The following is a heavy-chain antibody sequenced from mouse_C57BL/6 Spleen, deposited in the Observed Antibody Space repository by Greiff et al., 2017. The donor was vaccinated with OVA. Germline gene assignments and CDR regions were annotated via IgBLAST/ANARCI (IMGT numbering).Heavy chain of an antibody. D-gene: IGHD2-3*01. Sequence: VKLVESGAELVKPGASVKISCKASGYAFSSYWMNWVKQRPGPGLEWIGQIYPGDGDTNYNGKFKGKATLTADKSSSTAYMQLSSLTSEDSAVYFCAREGSLRRFAYWGQGTLVTVSA. CDR2: IYPGDGDT. CDR1: GYAFSSYW. J-gene: IGHJ3*01. V-gene: IGHV1-80*01. CDR3: AREGSLRRFAY.